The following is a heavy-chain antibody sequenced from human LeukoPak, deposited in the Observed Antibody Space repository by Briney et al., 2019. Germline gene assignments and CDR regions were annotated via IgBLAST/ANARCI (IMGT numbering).Heavy chain of an antibody. CDR1: GFTFSSYA. CDR2: ISGSGGST. D-gene: IGHD1-26*01. Sequence: GGSLRLSCAASGFTFSSYAMSWVRQAPGKGLEWVSAISGSGGSTYYADSVKGRFTISRDNSKNTLYLQMNSLRAEDTAVYYCARGLLGTTTSYFDYWGQGTLVTVSS. CDR3: ARGLLGTTTSYFDY. J-gene: IGHJ4*02. V-gene: IGHV3-23*01.